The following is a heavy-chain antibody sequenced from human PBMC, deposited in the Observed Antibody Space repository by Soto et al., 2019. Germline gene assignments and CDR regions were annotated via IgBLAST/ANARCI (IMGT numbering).Heavy chain of an antibody. Sequence: GGSLRLSCAASGFSFSEAWMSWVRQAPGKGLGWVGRVKSKAHGETTDYAPPVKGRFTISRDDSKYTLYLQMNSLRTEDTAVYYCTSGTGRSDFDYWGQGTLVTVSS. V-gene: IGHV3-15*01. CDR2: VKSKAHGETT. CDR1: GFSFSEAW. CDR3: TSGTGRSDFDY. J-gene: IGHJ4*02. D-gene: IGHD3-3*01.